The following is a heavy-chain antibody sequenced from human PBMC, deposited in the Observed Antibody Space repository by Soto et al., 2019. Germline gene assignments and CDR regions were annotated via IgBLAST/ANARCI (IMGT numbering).Heavy chain of an antibody. CDR2: TYYRSRWYN. D-gene: IGHD3-16*01. V-gene: IGHV6-1*01. CDR3: VRGVWSFDI. Sequence: SQTLSLTCSISGDSVSSNSAAWNWIRQSPSRGLEWLGRTYYRSRWYNDYAVSVKSRITLIPDTSKNQFSLQLNSVTPEDTAVYFCVRGVWSFDIWGQGSMVTVSS. J-gene: IGHJ3*02. CDR1: GDSVSSNSAA.